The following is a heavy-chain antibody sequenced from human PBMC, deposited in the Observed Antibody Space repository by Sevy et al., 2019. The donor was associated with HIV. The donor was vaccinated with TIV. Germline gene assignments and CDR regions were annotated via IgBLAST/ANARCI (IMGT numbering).Heavy chain of an antibody. CDR3: ARNLGALPNYYYGVDV. Sequence: GGSLRLSCGASGFTFSSYGMSWVRQAPGKGLEWISTISESDERIKPAASVKGRLTISRDNSKRILYLQMRSLRAEDTAVYYCARNLGALPNYYYGVDVWGQVTTVTVSS. CDR1: GFTFSSYG. J-gene: IGHJ6*02. V-gene: IGHV3-23*01. CDR2: ISESDERI. D-gene: IGHD6-6*01.